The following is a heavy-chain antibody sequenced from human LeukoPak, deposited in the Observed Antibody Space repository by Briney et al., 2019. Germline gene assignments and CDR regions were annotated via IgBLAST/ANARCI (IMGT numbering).Heavy chain of an antibody. CDR1: GYTFSNYY. Sequence: ASVKVSCKASGYTFSNYYLHWVRQAPGQGLEWMGWINPNSGGTNYAQKFQGRVTMTRDTSISTAYMELSRLRSDDTAVYYCARGPRPYYDILTGFRSYYFDYWGQGTLVTVSS. V-gene: IGHV1-2*02. D-gene: IGHD3-9*01. CDR3: ARGPRPYYDILTGFRSYYFDY. CDR2: INPNSGGT. J-gene: IGHJ4*02.